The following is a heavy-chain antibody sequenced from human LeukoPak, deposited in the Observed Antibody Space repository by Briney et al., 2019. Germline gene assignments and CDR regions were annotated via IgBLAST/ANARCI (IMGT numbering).Heavy chain of an antibody. V-gene: IGHV1-2*02. CDR2: INPNSGGT. CDR3: ARSPLRYDYVWGSYRYGQYYFDY. J-gene: IGHJ4*02. Sequence: ASVKVSCKASGYTFTGYYMHWVRQAPGQGLEWMGWINPNSGGTNYAQKFQGRVTMTRDTSTSTAYMELRSLRSDDTAVYYCARSPLRYDYVWGSYRYGQYYFDYWGQGTLVTVSS. CDR1: GYTFTGYY. D-gene: IGHD3-16*02.